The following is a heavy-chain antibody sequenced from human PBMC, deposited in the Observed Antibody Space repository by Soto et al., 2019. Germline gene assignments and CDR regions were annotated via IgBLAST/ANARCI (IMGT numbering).Heavy chain of an antibody. D-gene: IGHD5-12*01. CDR2: FDPEDGET. V-gene: IGHV1-24*01. J-gene: IGHJ4*02. Sequence: ASVKVSCKVSGYTLTELSMHWVRPAPGKGLEWMGGFDPEDGETIYAQKFQGRVTMAEDTSTDTAYMELSSLRSEDTAVYYCATQGVVATIPHFDYWGQGTLVTVSS. CDR1: GYTLTELS. CDR3: ATQGVVATIPHFDY.